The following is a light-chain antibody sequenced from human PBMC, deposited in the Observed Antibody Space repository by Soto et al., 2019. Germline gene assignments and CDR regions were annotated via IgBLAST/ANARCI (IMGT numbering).Light chain of an antibody. J-gene: IGKJ1*01. CDR1: QTISTW. Sequence: DIQVTQSPSTLSASVGDRVTITCRASQTISTWLAWYQQKPGKAPKLLIYAASSLQSGVPSRFSGSGSETDFTLTISSLQPEDFATYSCQQSYSTTWTFGQGTKVDIK. V-gene: IGKV1-39*01. CDR2: AAS. CDR3: QQSYSTTWT.